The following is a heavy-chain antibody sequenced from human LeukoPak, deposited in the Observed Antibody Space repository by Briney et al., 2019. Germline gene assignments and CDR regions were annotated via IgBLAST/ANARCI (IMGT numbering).Heavy chain of an antibody. CDR3: ARVGPMGSGWLVDAFDI. CDR2: ISYDGSNK. J-gene: IGHJ3*02. CDR1: GFTFSSYA. V-gene: IGHV3-30-3*01. D-gene: IGHD6-19*01. Sequence: GRSLRLSCAASGFTFSSYAMHWVRQAPGKGLEWVAVISYDGSNKYYADSVKGRFTISRDNSKNTLYLQMNSLRAEDTAVYYCARVGPMGSGWLVDAFDIWGQGTMVTVSS.